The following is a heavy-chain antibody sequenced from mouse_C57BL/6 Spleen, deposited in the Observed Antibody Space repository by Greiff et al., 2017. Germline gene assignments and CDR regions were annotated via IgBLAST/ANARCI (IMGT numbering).Heavy chain of an antibody. CDR3: AKYGPIYGGYSGYFDY. CDR2: IDPSDSET. V-gene: IGHV1-52*01. D-gene: IGHD2-3*01. Sequence: QVQLQQPGAELVRPGSSVKLSCKASGYTFTSYWMHWVKQRPIQGLEWIGNIDPSDSETHYNQKFKDKDTLTVDKSSSTAYMQLSSLTSEDSAVYYCAKYGPIYGGYSGYFDYWGQGTTLTVSS. J-gene: IGHJ2*01. CDR1: GYTFTSYW.